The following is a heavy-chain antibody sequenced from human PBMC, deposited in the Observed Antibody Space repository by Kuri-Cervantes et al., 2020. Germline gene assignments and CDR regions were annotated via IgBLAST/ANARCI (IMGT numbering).Heavy chain of an antibody. V-gene: IGHV1-46*01. D-gene: IGHD2-2*01. Sequence: ASVKVSCKASGYTFTSYYMHWVRQAPRQGLEWMGIINPSGGSTSYAQKFQGRVTMTRDTSTSTVYMELSSLRSEDTAVYYCARVVVVPAAGEYYYYMDVWGKGTTVTVSS. CDR3: ARVVVVPAAGEYYYYMDV. CDR1: GYTFTSYY. CDR2: INPSGGST. J-gene: IGHJ6*03.